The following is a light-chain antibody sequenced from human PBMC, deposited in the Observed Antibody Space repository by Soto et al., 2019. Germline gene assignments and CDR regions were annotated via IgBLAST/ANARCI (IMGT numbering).Light chain of an antibody. CDR3: ASYTRTTTLV. Sequence: QSALTQPASVSGSPGQSITISCPGTNGDIGGYNFISWYQHHPGKAPKLVIYDVNNRPSGISYRFSGSKSGNTAPLTISGLQAEDEADYYCASYTRTTTLVFGGGTKVTVL. CDR1: NGDIGGYNF. J-gene: IGLJ2*01. CDR2: DVN. V-gene: IGLV2-14*01.